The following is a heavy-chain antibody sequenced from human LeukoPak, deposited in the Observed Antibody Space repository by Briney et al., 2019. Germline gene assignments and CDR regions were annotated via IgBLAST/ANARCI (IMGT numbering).Heavy chain of an antibody. V-gene: IGHV4-34*01. CDR2: INHSGST. D-gene: IGHD6-19*01. CDR3: ARHRSGWYPDYYYYMDG. J-gene: IGHJ6*03. Sequence: SETLSLTCAVYGGSFSGYYWSWIRQPPGKGLEWIGEINHSGSTNYNPSLKSRVTISVDTSKNQFSLKLSSVTAADTAVYYCARHRSGWYPDYYYYMDGWGKGTTVTISS. CDR1: GGSFSGYY.